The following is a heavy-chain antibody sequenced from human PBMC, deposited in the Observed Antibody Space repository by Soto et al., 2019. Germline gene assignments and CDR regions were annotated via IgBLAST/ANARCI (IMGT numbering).Heavy chain of an antibody. Sequence: LSLTCTVSGGPISSSSYYWGWIRQPPGKGLEWIGSIYYSGSTYYNPSLKSRVTISVDTSKNQFSLKLSSVTAADTAVYYCARPFPYYYDSSGSLDAFDIWGQGTMVTVSS. CDR3: ARPFPYYYDSSGSLDAFDI. D-gene: IGHD3-22*01. J-gene: IGHJ3*02. CDR2: IYYSGST. CDR1: GGPISSSSYY. V-gene: IGHV4-39*01.